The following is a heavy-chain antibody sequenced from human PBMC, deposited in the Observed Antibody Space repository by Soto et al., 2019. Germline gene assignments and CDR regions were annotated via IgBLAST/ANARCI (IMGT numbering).Heavy chain of an antibody. Sequence: LLQEAGPVLVESSQTLSLTCSVSDFSIRSPAHWWNWLRQSPGKPLEWIGYIFYSGSTSYNPSLERRGSWSVDTAKGQFSLRLKSVTVADTAVYFCAREYSYGSPRGLSPFDLWGQGTTVAVSS. J-gene: IGHJ3*01. CDR2: IFYSGST. D-gene: IGHD6-6*01. CDR1: DFSIRSPAHW. CDR3: AREYSYGSPRGLSPFDL. V-gene: IGHV4-30-4*08.